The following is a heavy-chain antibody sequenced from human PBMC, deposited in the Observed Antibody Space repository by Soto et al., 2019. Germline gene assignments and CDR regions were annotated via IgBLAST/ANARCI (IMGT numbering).Heavy chain of an antibody. D-gene: IGHD1-7*01. Sequence: GGSLRLSCAASGFTFSSYAMHWVRQAPGKGLEWVAVISYDGSNKYYADSVKGRFTISRDNSKNTLYLQMNSLRAEDTAVYYCAREFTGTEDYYYYYGMDVWGQGTTVTVSS. CDR3: AREFTGTEDYYYYYGMDV. CDR2: ISYDGSNK. J-gene: IGHJ6*02. V-gene: IGHV3-30-3*01. CDR1: GFTFSSYA.